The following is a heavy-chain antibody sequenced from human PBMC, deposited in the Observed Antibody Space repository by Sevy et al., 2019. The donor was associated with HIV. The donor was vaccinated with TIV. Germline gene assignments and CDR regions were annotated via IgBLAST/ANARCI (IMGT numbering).Heavy chain of an antibody. D-gene: IGHD2-2*01. J-gene: IGHJ3*02. CDR1: GGSFSGYY. CDR3: ARHCSSSSCSHAFDI. Sequence: SETLSLTCAVYGGSFSGYYWSWIRQPPGKGLEWVGASNHSGSTNYNPSLKSRVTISVDTSNNQFSLKLSSVTAADTAVYYCARHCSSSSCSHAFDIWGQGTMVTVSS. CDR2: SNHSGST. V-gene: IGHV4-34*01.